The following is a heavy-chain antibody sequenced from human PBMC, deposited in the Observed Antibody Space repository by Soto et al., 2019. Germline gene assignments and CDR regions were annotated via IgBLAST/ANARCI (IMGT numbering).Heavy chain of an antibody. V-gene: IGHV3-23*01. CDR1: GFTFSSYA. CDR2: ISGSGGST. CDR3: APTYRGPIAAYFDY. J-gene: IGHJ4*02. Sequence: EVQLLESGGGLVQPGGSLRLSCAASGFTFSSYAMSWVRQAPGKGLEWVSAISGSGGSTYYADSVKGRFTISRDNSKNTLYLQMNSLRADDTAVYYGAPTYRGPIAAYFDYWGQGTLVTVS. D-gene: IGHD6-6*01.